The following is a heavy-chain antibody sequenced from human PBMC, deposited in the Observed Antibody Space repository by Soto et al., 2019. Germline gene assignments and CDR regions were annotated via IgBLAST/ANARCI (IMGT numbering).Heavy chain of an antibody. J-gene: IGHJ4*02. CDR3: ARGSRDSHDS. Sequence: QVQLVQSGAAVKKTGSSVKVSCKASGGTFSSYTISWVRQAPGQGLEWMGRIIPMFGIANYAQKFQGRVTITADKSTSTAYMELSSLRSEDTAVYYCARGSRDSHDSWGQGTLVTVSS. CDR1: GGTFSSYT. CDR2: IIPMFGIA. D-gene: IGHD2-21*02. V-gene: IGHV1-69*02.